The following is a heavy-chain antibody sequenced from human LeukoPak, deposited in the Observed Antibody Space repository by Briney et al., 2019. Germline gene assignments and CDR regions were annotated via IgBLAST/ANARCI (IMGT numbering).Heavy chain of an antibody. CDR3: ARAAGEMATDYFDY. J-gene: IGHJ4*02. D-gene: IGHD5-24*01. CDR2: ISGSGGST. Sequence: GGTLRLSCAASGFTFSSYAMSWVRQAPGKGLEWVSAISGSGGSTYYADSVKGRFTISRDNAKNSLYLQMNSLRAEDTAVYYCARAAGEMATDYFDYWGQGTLVTVSS. CDR1: GFTFSSYA. V-gene: IGHV3-23*01.